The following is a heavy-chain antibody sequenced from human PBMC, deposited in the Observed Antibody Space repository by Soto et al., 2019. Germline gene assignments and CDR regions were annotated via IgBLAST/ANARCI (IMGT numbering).Heavy chain of an antibody. J-gene: IGHJ6*02. Sequence: ETLCLTCAVYVWSFIGYYWTWIRQAPGKGLEWIGEINHSGSTNYNPSLKSRVTIPVDTSKNQFSLKLSYVTAADTAVYYSARGGGGYDYRWVGYYYYGMDVWGQGTTVTVSS. V-gene: IGHV4-34*01. CDR2: INHSGST. CDR3: ARGGGGYDYRWVGYYYYGMDV. D-gene: IGHD5-12*01. CDR1: VWSFIGYY.